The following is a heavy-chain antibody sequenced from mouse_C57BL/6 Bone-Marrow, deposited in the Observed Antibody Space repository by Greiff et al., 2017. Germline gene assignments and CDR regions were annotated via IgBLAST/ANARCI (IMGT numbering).Heavy chain of an antibody. Sequence: EVMLVESGGDLVKPGGSLKLSCAASGFTFSSYGMSWVRQTPDKRLEWFATISSGGSYPSSPDSVKGRFPISRDNAKNTLYLQMSSLKSEDTAMYYCARGGVVATNYFDYWGQGTTLTVSA. CDR1: GFTFSSYG. J-gene: IGHJ2*01. CDR3: ARGGVVATNYFDY. CDR2: ISSGGSYP. V-gene: IGHV5-6*01. D-gene: IGHD1-1*01.